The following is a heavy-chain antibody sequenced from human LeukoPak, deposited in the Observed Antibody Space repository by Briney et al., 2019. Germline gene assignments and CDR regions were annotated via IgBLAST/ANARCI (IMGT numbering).Heavy chain of an antibody. CDR3: TGPPD. CDR2: IKSKADGGTA. Sequence: GGSLRLSCAVSGYSVSDAWMSWVRQAPGKGLEWVGRIKSKADGGTADYVASVKGRFTISRDDSKNTLFLQMNSLKTEDTGVYYCTGPPDWGQGTLVTVSS. V-gene: IGHV3-15*01. CDR1: GYSVSDAW. J-gene: IGHJ4*02.